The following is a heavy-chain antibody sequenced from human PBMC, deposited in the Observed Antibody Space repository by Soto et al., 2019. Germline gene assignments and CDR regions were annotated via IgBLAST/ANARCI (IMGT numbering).Heavy chain of an antibody. CDR2: IWYDGTNR. V-gene: IGHV3-33*01. D-gene: IGHD6-19*01. J-gene: IGHJ4*02. CDR3: ARESSSGRRDRIDY. CDR1: GFTFSNHG. Sequence: QVKLVESGGGVVQPGRSLRLSCAASGFTFSNHGMHWVRQAPGKGLEWVTVIWYDGTNRFYADSVKGRLTISRDISENTVFLQMNSLRAEDTAVYYCARESSSGRRDRIDYWGQGTLVTVSS.